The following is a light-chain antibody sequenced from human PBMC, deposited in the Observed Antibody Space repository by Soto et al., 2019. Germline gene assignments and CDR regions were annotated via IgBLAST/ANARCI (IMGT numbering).Light chain of an antibody. V-gene: IGLV2-14*01. Sequence: QSVLTQPASVSGSPGQSTTISCTGTSSDIGGCNYVSWYQQHPGKAPKLIIYDVTNRPSGVSNRFSGSKSANTASLTISGLQTEDEADYYCSSCTSSNTHVVFGGGTKLTVL. CDR2: DVT. J-gene: IGLJ2*01. CDR1: SSDIGGCNY. CDR3: SSCTSSNTHVV.